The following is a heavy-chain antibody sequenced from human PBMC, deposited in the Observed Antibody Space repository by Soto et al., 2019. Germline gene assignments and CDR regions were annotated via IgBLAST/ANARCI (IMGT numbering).Heavy chain of an antibody. Sequence: GGSLRLSCAASGFTFSSYGMHWVRQAPGKGLEWVAVIWYDGSNKYYADSVKGRFTISRDNSKNTLYLQMNSLRAEDTAVYYCAREHPIARYMAVWGKGTTVTVSS. V-gene: IGHV3-33*01. CDR2: IWYDGSNK. D-gene: IGHD6-6*01. J-gene: IGHJ6*03. CDR1: GFTFSSYG. CDR3: AREHPIARYMAV.